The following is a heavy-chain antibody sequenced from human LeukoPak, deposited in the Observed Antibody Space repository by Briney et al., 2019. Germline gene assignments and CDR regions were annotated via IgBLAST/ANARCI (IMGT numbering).Heavy chain of an antibody. CDR2: ISGDGGST. CDR1: GFTFSHYA. J-gene: IGHJ4*02. D-gene: IGHD6-19*01. Sequence: GGSLRLSCAASGFTFSHYAIHWVRQAPGKGLEWVSLISGDGGSTFYADSVKGRFTISRDNSKNSLYLQMNSLRSDDTALYYCARESESSGWYDYWGQGTLVTVSS. V-gene: IGHV3-43*02. CDR3: ARESESSGWYDY.